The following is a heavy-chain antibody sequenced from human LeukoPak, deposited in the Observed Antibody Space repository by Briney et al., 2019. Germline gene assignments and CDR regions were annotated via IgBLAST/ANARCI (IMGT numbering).Heavy chain of an antibody. CDR2: IYSGGST. J-gene: IGHJ4*02. D-gene: IGHD3-3*01. CDR1: GFTVSSNY. CDR3: ARDPPYYDFWSGYHQDY. V-gene: IGHV3-66*02. Sequence: GGSLRLSCAASGFTVSSNYVSWVRQAPGKGLEWVSVIYSGGSTYYADSVKGRFTISRDNSKNTLYLQMNSLRAEDTAVYYCARDPPYYDFWSGYHQDYWGQGTLVTVSS.